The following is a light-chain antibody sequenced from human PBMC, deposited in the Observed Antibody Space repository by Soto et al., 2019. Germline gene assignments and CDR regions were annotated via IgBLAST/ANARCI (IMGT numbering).Light chain of an antibody. CDR1: QTIRSL. CDR3: QQYQTYAT. CDR2: DAS. J-gene: IGKJ5*01. V-gene: IGKV1-5*01. Sequence: DIQMTQSPSTLSSSVGDRVXXXXRASQTIRSLLAWYQQKPGKAPKALIYDASRLGSGVPSRFSGSGSGTEFTLTVSSLQPDDFATYYCQQYQTYATFGQGTRLEIK.